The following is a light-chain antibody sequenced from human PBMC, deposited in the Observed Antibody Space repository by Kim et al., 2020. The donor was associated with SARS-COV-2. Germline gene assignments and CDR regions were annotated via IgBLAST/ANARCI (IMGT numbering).Light chain of an antibody. CDR3: QQYNSYPYT. V-gene: IGKV1-5*03. J-gene: IGKJ2*01. Sequence: DIEMTQSPSTLSASVGDRVNIICRASQSFSTWLAWYQQRPGKTPKLLIYEASTLKSGVPSRFSGSGSGTEFTLTISSLQPDDFATYYCQQYNSYPYTFGQGTKLEI. CDR1: QSFSTW. CDR2: EAS.